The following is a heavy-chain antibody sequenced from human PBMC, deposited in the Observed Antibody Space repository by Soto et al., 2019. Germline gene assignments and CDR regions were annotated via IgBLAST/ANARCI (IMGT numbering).Heavy chain of an antibody. J-gene: IGHJ4*02. CDR1: GFTFSSYW. Sequence: EVQLVESGGGLVQPGGSLRLSCAASGFTFSSYWMSWVRQAPGKGLEWVANIKQDGSEKYYVDSVKGRFTISRDNAKNSLYLQMNSLRAEDTAVYYCARSRRLVVVTDFDYWGQGPLVTVSS. D-gene: IGHD3-22*01. V-gene: IGHV3-7*01. CDR2: IKQDGSEK. CDR3: ARSRRLVVVTDFDY.